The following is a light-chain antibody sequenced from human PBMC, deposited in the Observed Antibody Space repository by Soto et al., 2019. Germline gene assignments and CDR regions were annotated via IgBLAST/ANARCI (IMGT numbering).Light chain of an antibody. CDR2: WAS. CDR1: QSLLYSPDNENF. J-gene: IGKJ4*01. CDR3: QQYYGSPVT. V-gene: IGKV4-1*01. Sequence: DIVMTQSPDSLAVSLGERATINCKSSQSLLYSPDNENFLTWYQQKPGQPPKPLIYWASTRESGVPARFSGSGSVTDFTLTISGLQADDVAIYYCQQYYGSPVTFGGGTKVEIK.